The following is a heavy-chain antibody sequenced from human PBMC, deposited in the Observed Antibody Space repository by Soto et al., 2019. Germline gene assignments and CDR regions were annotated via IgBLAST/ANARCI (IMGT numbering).Heavy chain of an antibody. J-gene: IGHJ4*02. Sequence: PSETLSLTCSVFGASISDYYWTWIRQPPGKGLEWIGYILHSGSSNYNPSLKTRVTMSLDTSKNQFSLRLSSVSAADTAVYYCARGVATSSRSSLVYWGQGTVVTVSS. CDR3: ARGVATSSRSSLVY. D-gene: IGHD6-6*01. CDR2: ILHSGSS. V-gene: IGHV4-59*01. CDR1: GASISDYY.